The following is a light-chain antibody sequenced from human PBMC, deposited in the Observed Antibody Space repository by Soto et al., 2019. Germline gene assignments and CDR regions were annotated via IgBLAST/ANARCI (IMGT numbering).Light chain of an antibody. CDR2: DVS. Sequence: QSALTQPASVSGSPGQSLTISCTGTSSDVGGYDYVSWYQHHPGKAPRLMIYDVSSRPSGISNRFSASKSGNTASLTISGLQAEDEADYYCSSYTSSSSVVFGGGTKLTVL. CDR3: SSYTSSSSVV. J-gene: IGLJ2*01. CDR1: SSDVGGYDY. V-gene: IGLV2-14*03.